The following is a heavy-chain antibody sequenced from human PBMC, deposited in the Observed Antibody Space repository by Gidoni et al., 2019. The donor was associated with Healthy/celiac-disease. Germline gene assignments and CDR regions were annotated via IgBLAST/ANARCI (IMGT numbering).Heavy chain of an antibody. CDR3: AKGRSSGWYLDAFDI. V-gene: IGHV3-23*01. CDR2: ISGSGGST. D-gene: IGHD6-19*01. CDR1: GFTFSSCA. Sequence: EVQLLESGGGLVQPGGSLRLSCAASGFTFSSCAMSWVRQAPGKGLEWVSAISGSGGSTYYADSVEGRFTSSRDNSKNTLYLQMNSLRAEDTAVYYCAKGRSSGWYLDAFDIWGQGTMVTVSS. J-gene: IGHJ3*02.